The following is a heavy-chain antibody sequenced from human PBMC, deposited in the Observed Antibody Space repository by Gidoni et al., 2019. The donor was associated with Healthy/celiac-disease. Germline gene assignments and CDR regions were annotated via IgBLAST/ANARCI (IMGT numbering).Heavy chain of an antibody. V-gene: IGHV3-23*01. CDR3: AKDRITIFGVVIIHDAFDI. J-gene: IGHJ3*02. D-gene: IGHD3-3*01. CDR1: GFPFSRYA. CDR2: ISGSGGST. Sequence: EVQLLESGGGLVQPGGSLRLSCAASGFPFSRYALRWVRQAPGKGREWVSAISGSGGSTYYADSVKGRFTISRDNSKNTLYLQMNSLRAEDTAVYYCAKDRITIFGVVIIHDAFDIWGQGTMVTVSS.